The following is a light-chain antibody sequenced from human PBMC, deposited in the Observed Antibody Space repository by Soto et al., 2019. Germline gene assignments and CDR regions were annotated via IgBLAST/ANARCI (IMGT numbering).Light chain of an antibody. J-gene: IGKJ4*01. Sequence: EIGLTQSPGTLSFSPGERATLSCRASQSVGNNYLAWYQQKPGQAPRFLIYDASSRATGIPDRFSGSGSGTDFTLAISRLEPEDFAVYYCEQYGSTPLTFGGGTKVDIK. CDR2: DAS. V-gene: IGKV3-20*01. CDR3: EQYGSTPLT. CDR1: QSVGNNY.